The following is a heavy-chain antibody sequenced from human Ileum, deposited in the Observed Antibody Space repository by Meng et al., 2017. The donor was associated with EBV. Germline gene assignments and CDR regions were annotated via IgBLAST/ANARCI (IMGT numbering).Heavy chain of an antibody. J-gene: IGHJ4*02. CDR1: GFTFSSYA. V-gene: IGHV3-30-3*01. CDR2: ISYDGSNK. CDR3: ARDRDGYHDY. D-gene: IGHD5-24*01. Sequence: VPLVESGGGVVHPGRSLRRSCAASGFTFSSYAMTWVRQAQGKGREWVAVISYDGSNKYYADSVKGRFTLSRDNSKNTLYLQMNSLRAEDTAVYYCARDRDGYHDYWGQGTLVTVSS.